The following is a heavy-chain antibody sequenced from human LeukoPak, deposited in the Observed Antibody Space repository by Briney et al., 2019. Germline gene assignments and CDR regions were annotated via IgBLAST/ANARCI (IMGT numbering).Heavy chain of an antibody. J-gene: IGHJ4*02. CDR2: ISSSGSTI. CDR3: ARSPMDYGSGRRVVFDY. V-gene: IGHV3-11*01. D-gene: IGHD3-10*01. Sequence: LSLTCTVSGGSISSYYWSWIRQAPGKGLEWVSYISSSGSTIYYADSVKGRFTISRDNAKNSLYLQMNSLRAEDTAVYYCARSPMDYGSGRRVVFDYWGQGTLVTASS. CDR1: GGSISSYY.